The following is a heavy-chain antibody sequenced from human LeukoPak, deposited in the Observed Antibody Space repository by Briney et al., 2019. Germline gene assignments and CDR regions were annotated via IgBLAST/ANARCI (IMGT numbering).Heavy chain of an antibody. D-gene: IGHD3-10*01. CDR2: ISSSGSYI. V-gene: IGHV3-21*01. Sequence: GGSLRLSCAASGFTFSSYSMNWVRQAPGKGLEWVSSISSSGSYISYADPVKGRFTISRDNAKNSLYLQMNSLRAEDTAVYYCARDIGEWSGERWAFDDYWGQGTLVTVSS. CDR3: ARDIGEWSGERWAFDDY. J-gene: IGHJ4*02. CDR1: GFTFSSYS.